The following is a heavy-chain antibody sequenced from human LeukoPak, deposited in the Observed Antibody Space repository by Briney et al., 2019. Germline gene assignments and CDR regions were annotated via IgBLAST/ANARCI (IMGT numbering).Heavy chain of an antibody. Sequence: PGGSLRLSCAGYGFAFSRYGMTWVRQAPGKGLEWVSYISGSSGTINYADSVKGRLTISRANAKNSLFLQMNGLRVEDTAVYFCAREHDYGDYAFDFWGRGTLVTVSS. D-gene: IGHD4-17*01. CDR3: AREHDYGDYAFDF. V-gene: IGHV3-48*04. CDR1: GFAFSRYG. CDR2: ISGSSGTI. J-gene: IGHJ4*02.